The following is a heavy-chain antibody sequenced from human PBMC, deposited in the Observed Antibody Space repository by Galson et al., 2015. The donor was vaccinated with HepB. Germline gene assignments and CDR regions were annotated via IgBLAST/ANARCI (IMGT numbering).Heavy chain of an antibody. Sequence: SLRLSCAVSGFTFRNYVMTWVRQAPGKGLEWVSSIIGSGGSTFYAVSVKGRFTISRDNSKNTLFLQMNGLRVEDTAVYYCAKMGSYGDYDFDPWGQGTLVTVSS. CDR2: IIGSGGST. CDR3: AKMGSYGDYDFDP. J-gene: IGHJ5*02. V-gene: IGHV3-23*01. D-gene: IGHD4-17*01. CDR1: GFTFRNYV.